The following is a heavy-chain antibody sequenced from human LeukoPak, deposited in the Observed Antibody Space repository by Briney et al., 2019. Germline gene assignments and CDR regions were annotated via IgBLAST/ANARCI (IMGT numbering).Heavy chain of an antibody. CDR2: INPSGSST. V-gene: IGHV1-46*01. CDR1: GYTLTNYY. CDR3: ARGFCSGGSCYWIDY. Sequence: ASVKVSCKASGYTLTNYYMHWVRQAPGQGLEWMGMINPSGSSTSYAQKFQGRVTMTRDTSTSTVYMELSSLRSEDTAVYYCARGFCSGGSCYWIDYWGQGTLVTVSS. D-gene: IGHD2-15*01. J-gene: IGHJ4*02.